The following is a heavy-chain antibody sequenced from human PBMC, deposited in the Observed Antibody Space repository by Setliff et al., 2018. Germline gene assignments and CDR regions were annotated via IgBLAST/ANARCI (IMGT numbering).Heavy chain of an antibody. CDR2: IRYDGSNK. J-gene: IGHJ4*02. Sequence: GGSLRLSCAASGFTFSSYGMHWVRQAPGKGLEWVAFIRYDGSNKYYADSVKGRFTISRDNSKNTLYLQMNSLGAEDTAVYYCAKDRSSGWYKLVDYWGQGTLVTVSS. D-gene: IGHD6-19*01. V-gene: IGHV3-30*02. CDR1: GFTFSSYG. CDR3: AKDRSSGWYKLVDY.